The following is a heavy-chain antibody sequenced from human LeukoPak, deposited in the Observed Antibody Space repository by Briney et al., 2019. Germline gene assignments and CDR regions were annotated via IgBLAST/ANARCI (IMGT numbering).Heavy chain of an antibody. CDR3: ARERTGTPDY. CDR1: GFTFSSYA. CDR2: ISYDGSNK. V-gene: IGHV3-30*01. Sequence: GGSLRLSCAASGFTFSSYAMHWVRQAPGKGLEWVVVISYDGSNKYYADSVKGRFTISRDNSKNTLYLQMNSLRAEDTAVYYCARERTGTPDYWGQGTLVTVSS. J-gene: IGHJ4*02. D-gene: IGHD1-1*01.